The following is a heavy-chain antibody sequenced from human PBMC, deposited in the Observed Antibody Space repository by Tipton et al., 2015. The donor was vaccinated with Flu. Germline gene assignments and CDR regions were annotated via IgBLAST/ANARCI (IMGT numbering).Heavy chain of an antibody. D-gene: IGHD3-10*01. CDR2: ISSSGSS. J-gene: IGHJ6*02. CDR3: ARARAPYYYYAMDV. CDR1: GDSVSSAGYY. Sequence: GLVKPSETLSLSYTVSGDSVSSAGYYWTWIRQPPGKGLEYIGQISSSGSSNNNPSLKSRVTISIDTSKNQFSLRLTSVTAEDTAVYYCARARAPYYYYAMDVWGQGTTVTVS. V-gene: IGHV4-61*08.